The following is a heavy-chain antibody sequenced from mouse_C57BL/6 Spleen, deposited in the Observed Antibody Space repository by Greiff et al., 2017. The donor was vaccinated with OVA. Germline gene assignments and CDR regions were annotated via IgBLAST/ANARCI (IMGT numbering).Heavy chain of an antibody. V-gene: IGHV5-6*01. CDR3: ARQDDYDKNYYAMDY. CDR1: GFTFSSYG. CDR2: ISSGGSYT. J-gene: IGHJ4*01. D-gene: IGHD2-4*01. Sequence: EVQLQESGGDLVKPGGSLKLSCAASGFTFSSYGMSWVRQTPDKRLEWVATISSGGSYTYYPDSVKGRFTISRDNAKNTLYLQMSSLKSEDTAMYYCARQDDYDKNYYAMDYWGQGTSVTVSS.